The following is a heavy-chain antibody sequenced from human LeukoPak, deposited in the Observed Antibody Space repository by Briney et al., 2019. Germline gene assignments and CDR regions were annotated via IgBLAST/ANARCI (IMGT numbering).Heavy chain of an antibody. CDR2: IYHSGST. CDR1: GGSISSSNW. CDR3: AREGDYYDSSGYLDY. V-gene: IGHV4-4*02. Sequence: SGTLSLTCAVSGGSISSSNWWSWVRQPPGKGLEWIGEIYHSGSTNYNPSLKSRVTISVDKSKNQFSLKLSSVTAADTAVYYCAREGDYYDSSGYLDYWGQGTLVTVSS. J-gene: IGHJ4*02. D-gene: IGHD3-22*01.